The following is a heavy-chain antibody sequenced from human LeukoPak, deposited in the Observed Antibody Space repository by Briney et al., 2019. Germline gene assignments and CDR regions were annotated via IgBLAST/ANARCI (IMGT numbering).Heavy chain of an antibody. CDR2: ISWNSGSI. D-gene: IGHD5-18*01. Sequence: PGRSLRLSCAASGLTFDDYAMHWVRQAPGKGLEWVSGISWNSGSIGYADSVKGRFTISRDNAKNSLYLQMNSLRAEDTALYYCAKESSLGAMVFLFDYWGQGTLVTVSS. V-gene: IGHV3-9*01. CDR3: AKESSLGAMVFLFDY. J-gene: IGHJ4*02. CDR1: GLTFDDYA.